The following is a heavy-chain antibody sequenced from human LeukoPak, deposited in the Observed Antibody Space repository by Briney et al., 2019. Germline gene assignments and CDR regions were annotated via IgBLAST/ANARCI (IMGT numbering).Heavy chain of an antibody. Sequence: GGSLRLSCEASGSTFTTYWMHWVRQAPGKGLVWVSLINSDGSTTNYADSVRGRFTISRDNAKNTLYLQMNSLRAEDTAVYYCVRDASETMNGNYWGQGTLVTVSS. CDR3: VRDASETMNGNY. CDR1: GSTFTTYW. D-gene: IGHD1-1*01. V-gene: IGHV3-74*01. J-gene: IGHJ4*02. CDR2: INSDGSTT.